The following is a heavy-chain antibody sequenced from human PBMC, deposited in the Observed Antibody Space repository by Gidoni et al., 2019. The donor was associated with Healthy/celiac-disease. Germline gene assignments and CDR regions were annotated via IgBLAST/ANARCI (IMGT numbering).Heavy chain of an antibody. CDR1: GFTFSSYG. Sequence: QVQLVESGGGVVQPGRSLRLSCAASGFTFSSYGMHWVRQAPGKGLEWVAVIWYDGSNKYYADSVKGRFTISRDNSKNTLYLKMNSLRAEDTAVYYCARARRIALLALDYWGQGTLVTVSS. V-gene: IGHV3-33*01. CDR2: IWYDGSNK. CDR3: ARARRIALLALDY. J-gene: IGHJ4*02. D-gene: IGHD2-15*01.